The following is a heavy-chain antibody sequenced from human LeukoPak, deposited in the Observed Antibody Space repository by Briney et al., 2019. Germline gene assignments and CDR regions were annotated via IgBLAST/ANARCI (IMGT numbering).Heavy chain of an antibody. J-gene: IGHJ4*02. V-gene: IGHV3-30*04. CDR1: GFTFSSYA. D-gene: IGHD1-26*01. CDR3: AKASSRGSYYGFDY. CDR2: ISYDGSNK. Sequence: GGSLRLSCAASGFTFSSYAMHWVRQAPGKGLEWVAVISYDGSNKYYADSVKGRFTISRDNSKNTLYLQMNSLRAEDTAVYYCAKASSRGSYYGFDYWGQGTLVTVSS.